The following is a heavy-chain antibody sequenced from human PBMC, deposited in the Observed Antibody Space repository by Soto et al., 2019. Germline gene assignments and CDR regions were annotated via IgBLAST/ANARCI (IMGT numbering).Heavy chain of an antibody. CDR2: VSGAGGST. V-gene: IGHV3-23*01. CDR1: GLSFSGYA. D-gene: IGHD1-26*01. J-gene: IGHJ3*02. CDR3: VKTRGYSGSYYRAFDI. Sequence: GGSLRLSCTASGLSFSGYAMSWVRQAPGGGLTWVSTVSGAGGSTYYADSVRGRFTVFRDDSRSTVFLLMDGLRAEDTAVYYCVKTRGYSGSYYRAFDIWGQGTMVTVSS.